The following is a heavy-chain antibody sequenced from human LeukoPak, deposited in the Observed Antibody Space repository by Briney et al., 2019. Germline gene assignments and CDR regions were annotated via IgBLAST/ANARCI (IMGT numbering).Heavy chain of an antibody. CDR3: AKDPYTAMAPYYFDY. CDR1: GFTFSSCA. Sequence: GGSLRLSCAASGFTFSSCAMSWVRQAPGKGLEWVSAISGSGGSTYYADSVKGRFTISRDNSKNTLYLQMNSLRAEDTAVYYCAKDPYTAMAPYYFDYWGQGTLVTVSS. J-gene: IGHJ4*02. V-gene: IGHV3-23*01. CDR2: ISGSGGST. D-gene: IGHD5-18*01.